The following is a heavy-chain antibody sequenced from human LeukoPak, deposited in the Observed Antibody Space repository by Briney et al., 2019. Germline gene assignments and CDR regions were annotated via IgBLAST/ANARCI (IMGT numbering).Heavy chain of an antibody. CDR2: ISSSSSYV. CDR3: ARDKSEYDILTGYLSY. V-gene: IGHV3-21*01. CDR1: GFTFSSYS. D-gene: IGHD3-9*01. J-gene: IGHJ4*02. Sequence: GGSLRLSCAASGFTFSSYSMNWVRQAPGKGLEWVSSISSSSSYVYYADSVKGRFTISRDNAKNSLYLQMNSLRAEDTAVYYCARDKSEYDILTGYLSYWGQGTLVTVSS.